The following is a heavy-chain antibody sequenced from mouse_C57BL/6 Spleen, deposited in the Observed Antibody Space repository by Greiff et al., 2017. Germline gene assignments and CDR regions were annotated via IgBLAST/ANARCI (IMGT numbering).Heavy chain of an antibody. D-gene: IGHD2-14*01. CDR2: IDPETGGT. J-gene: IGHJ4*01. CDR1: GYTFTDYE. Sequence: QVQLQQSGAELVRPGASVTLSCKASGYTFTDYEMHWVKQTPVHGLEWIGAIDPETGGTAYNQKFKGKAILTADKSSSTAYMALRSLTSGDSAVYYCTRWGGTLFYAMDYWGQGTSVTVSS. V-gene: IGHV1-15*01. CDR3: TRWGGTLFYAMDY.